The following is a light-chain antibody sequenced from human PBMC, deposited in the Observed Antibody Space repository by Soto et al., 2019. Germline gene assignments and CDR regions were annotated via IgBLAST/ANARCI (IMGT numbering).Light chain of an antibody. J-gene: IGKJ4*01. Sequence: EIVMTQSPATLSVSPGERATLSCRARQSISSNLAWYQQKPGQAPRLLIYGASTRATDIPARFSGSGSGTEFTLIISSLQSEDFAVYYCQQSANWPPLTFGGGTKVEIK. CDR3: QQSANWPPLT. V-gene: IGKV3-15*01. CDR1: QSISSN. CDR2: GAS.